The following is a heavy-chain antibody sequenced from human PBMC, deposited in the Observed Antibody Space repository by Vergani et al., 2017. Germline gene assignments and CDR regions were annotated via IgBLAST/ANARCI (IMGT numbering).Heavy chain of an antibody. D-gene: IGHD3-3*01. V-gene: IGHV4-39*01. CDR1: GGSISSSSYY. Sequence: QLQLQESGPGPVKPSETLSLTCTVSGGSISSSSYYWGWIRQPPGKGLEWIGSIYYSGSTDYNPSLKSRVTISVDTSKNQFSLKLSSVTAADTAVYYCAILESGXKANYDFWSGYWNYYMDVWGKGTTVTVSS. J-gene: IGHJ6*03. CDR2: IYYSGST. CDR3: AILESGXKANYDFWSGYWNYYMDV.